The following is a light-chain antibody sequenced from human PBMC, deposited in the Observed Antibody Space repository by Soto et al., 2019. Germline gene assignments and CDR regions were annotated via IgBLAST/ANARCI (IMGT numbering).Light chain of an antibody. CDR3: AAWDDSLNGWV. V-gene: IGLV1-44*01. CDR2: SNN. CDR1: SSNIGSNT. Sequence: QSVLTQPPSASGTPGQRATISCSGSSSNIGSNTVNWYQQLPGTAPKLLIYSNNQRPSGVPDRFSGSKSGTSASLAISGLQSEDEADYYRAAWDDSLNGWVFGGGTQLTVL. J-gene: IGLJ3*02.